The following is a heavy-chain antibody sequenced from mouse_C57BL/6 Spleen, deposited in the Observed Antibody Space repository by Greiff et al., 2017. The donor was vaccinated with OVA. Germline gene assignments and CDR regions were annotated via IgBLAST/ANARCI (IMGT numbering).Heavy chain of an antibody. Sequence: ESGPGLVKPSQSLSLTCSVTGYSITSCYYWNWIRQFPGNKLEGMGYISYDGNNNYNPTLKNRISITHDTSKNQFFLKLNSVTTKDTATYYCARNYYGSSPFVWGTGTTVTVSS. V-gene: IGHV3-6*01. J-gene: IGHJ1*03. CDR3: ARNYYGSSPFV. CDR2: ISYDGNN. CDR1: GYSITSCYY. D-gene: IGHD1-1*01.